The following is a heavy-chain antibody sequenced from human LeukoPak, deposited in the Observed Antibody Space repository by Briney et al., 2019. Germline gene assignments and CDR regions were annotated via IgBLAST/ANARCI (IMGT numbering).Heavy chain of an antibody. CDR1: GGTFSSYA. V-gene: IGHV1-69*13. CDR3: ARDGVSGEMATIDFDY. D-gene: IGHD5-24*01. Sequence: SVKVSCKASGGTFSSYAISWVRQAPGQGLEWMGGIIPIFGTANYAQKFQGRGTITADEATSTAYMELGSLRSEDTAAYYCARDGVSGEMATIDFDYWGQGTLVTVSS. CDR2: IIPIFGTA. J-gene: IGHJ4*02.